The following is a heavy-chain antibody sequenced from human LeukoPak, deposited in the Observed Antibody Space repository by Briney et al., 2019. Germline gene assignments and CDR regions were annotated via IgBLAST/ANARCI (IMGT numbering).Heavy chain of an antibody. D-gene: IGHD3-22*01. Sequence: ASVKVSCKASGYTFTSYGISWVRQAPWQGLEWMGWISAYDGNTSYAQKFQGRVTMTTDTSTSTAYMELRSLRSDDTAVYYCARVDLSWSDTSGYYRDWFDPWGQGTLVTVSS. J-gene: IGHJ5*02. CDR3: ARVDLSWSDTSGYYRDWFDP. V-gene: IGHV1-18*01. CDR1: GYTFTSYG. CDR2: ISAYDGNT.